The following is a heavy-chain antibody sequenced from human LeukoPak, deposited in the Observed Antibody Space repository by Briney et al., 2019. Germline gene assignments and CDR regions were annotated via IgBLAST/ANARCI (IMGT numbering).Heavy chain of an antibody. V-gene: IGHV1-2*02. Sequence: ASVKLSCTSSGSTFTVYYMHWVRQAPGQGLEWMGWINPNSGGTNYAQKFQGRVTMTRDTSISTAYMELSRLRSDDTAVYYCARDYGSGNYYYYYYMDVWGKGTTVTVSS. CDR2: INPNSGGT. CDR1: GSTFTVYY. D-gene: IGHD3-10*01. J-gene: IGHJ6*03. CDR3: ARDYGSGNYYYYYYMDV.